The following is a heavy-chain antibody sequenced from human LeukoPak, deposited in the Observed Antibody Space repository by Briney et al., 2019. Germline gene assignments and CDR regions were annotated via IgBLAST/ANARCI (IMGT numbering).Heavy chain of an antibody. CDR3: ARDRGTYYDILTGTNY. CDR2: IIPILGIA. D-gene: IGHD3-9*01. Sequence: SVKVSCKASGGSFSSYAISWVRQGPGQGLEWMGRIIPILGIANSAQKFQRRVTITADKSTSTAYMELSSLRSEDTAVYYCARDRGTYYDILTGTNYWDQGTLVTVSS. V-gene: IGHV1-69*04. J-gene: IGHJ4*02. CDR1: GGSFSSYA.